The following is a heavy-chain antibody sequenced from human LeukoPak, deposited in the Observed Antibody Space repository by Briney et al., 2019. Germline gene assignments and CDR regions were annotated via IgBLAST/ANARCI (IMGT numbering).Heavy chain of an antibody. CDR2: FSDIGGST. V-gene: IGHV3-23*01. Sequence: GGSLRLSCAVSGITLSNCGMSWVRLAPGQGLELVSGFSDIGGSTKYADSVQGRSTIARDNRKNTLCLQMNSLRAEDTAVYFCAKRGVVIRVILVGFHKEAYYFESWGQGALVTVSS. CDR1: GITLSNCG. J-gene: IGHJ4*02. CDR3: AKRGVVIRVILVGFHKEAYYFES. D-gene: IGHD3/OR15-3a*01.